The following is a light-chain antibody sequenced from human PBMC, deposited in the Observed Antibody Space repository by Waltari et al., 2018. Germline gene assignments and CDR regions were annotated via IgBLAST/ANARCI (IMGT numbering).Light chain of an antibody. J-gene: IGKJ1*01. CDR3: QNHERLPAT. V-gene: IGKV3-20*01. CDR2: GAS. CDR1: QSIGRY. Sequence: EIVFTQSPGTLSSSPGERATLSCRASQSIGRYLAWYQQKPDQAPRLLIYGASNRATGIPDRFSGSGSGTDFSLTISRLEPEDFAVYYCQNHERLPATFGQGTKVEIK.